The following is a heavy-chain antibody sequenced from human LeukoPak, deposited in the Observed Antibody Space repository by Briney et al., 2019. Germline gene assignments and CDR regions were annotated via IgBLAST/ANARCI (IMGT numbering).Heavy chain of an antibody. Sequence: SETLSLTCTVSGGSISSSSYYWGWIRQPPGKGLEWIGSIYYSGSTYYNPSLKSRVTISVGTSKNQFSLKLSSVTAADTAVYYCARHVGPAAAGTLLDYWGQGTLVTVSS. V-gene: IGHV4-39*01. CDR3: ARHVGPAAAGTLLDY. J-gene: IGHJ4*02. CDR1: GGSISSSSYY. CDR2: IYYSGST. D-gene: IGHD6-13*01.